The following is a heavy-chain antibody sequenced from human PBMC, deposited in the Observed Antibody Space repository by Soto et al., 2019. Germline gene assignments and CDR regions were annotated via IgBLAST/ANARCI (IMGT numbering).Heavy chain of an antibody. CDR1: GFSLSTSGMC. Sequence: SGPTLVNPTQTLTLTCTFSGFSLSTSGMCVSWIRQPPGKALEWLALIDWDDDKYYSTSLKTRLTISKDTSKNQVVLTMTNMDPVDTATYYCXRLTSCYPYYYYYGMDVWGQGTTVTVSS. D-gene: IGHD2-2*01. V-gene: IGHV2-70*01. CDR2: IDWDDDK. J-gene: IGHJ6*02. CDR3: XRLTSCYPYYYYYGMDV.